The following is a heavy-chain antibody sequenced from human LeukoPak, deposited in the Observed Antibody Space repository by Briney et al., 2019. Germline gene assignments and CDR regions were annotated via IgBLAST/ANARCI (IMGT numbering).Heavy chain of an antibody. D-gene: IGHD3-3*01. V-gene: IGHV4-39*07. Sequence: SETLPLTCTVSGGSISSSSYYWGWIRQPPGKGLEWIGSIYYSGSTYYNPSLKSRVTISVDTSKNQFSLKLSSVTAADTAVYYCARGIPRITIFGVVMTGHWFDPWGQGTLVTVSS. CDR3: ARGIPRITIFGVVMTGHWFDP. CDR1: GGSISSSSYY. J-gene: IGHJ5*02. CDR2: IYYSGST.